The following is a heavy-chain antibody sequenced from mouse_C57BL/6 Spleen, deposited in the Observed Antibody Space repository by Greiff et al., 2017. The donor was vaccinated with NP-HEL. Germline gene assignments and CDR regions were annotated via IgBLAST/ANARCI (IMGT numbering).Heavy chain of an antibody. CDR1: GYTFTSYW. Sequence: VQLQQPGAELVKPGASVKLSCKASGYTFTSYWMHWVKQRPGQGLEWIGMIHPNSGSTNYNEKFKSKATLTVDKSSSTAYMQLSSLTSEDAAVDYCARWGLTGSRAMDYWGQGTSVTVSS. J-gene: IGHJ4*01. D-gene: IGHD4-1*01. CDR3: ARWGLTGSRAMDY. V-gene: IGHV1-64*01. CDR2: IHPNSGST.